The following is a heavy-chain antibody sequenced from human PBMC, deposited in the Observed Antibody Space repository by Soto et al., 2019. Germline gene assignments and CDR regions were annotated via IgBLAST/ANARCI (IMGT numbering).Heavy chain of an antibody. V-gene: IGHV1-2*02. Sequence: QVQLVQSGAEVKKPGASVKVSCKASGYIFTGYYMHWLRQAPGQGLEWMGWFNPNSGGTKYAQKFQGRVTMTNDTSINTAYMELSGLISDDTAVYYCARGDFDSSANYYAGWFDPWGQGTPVTVSS. CDR1: GYIFTGYY. CDR2: FNPNSGGT. J-gene: IGHJ5*02. CDR3: ARGDFDSSANYYAGWFDP. D-gene: IGHD3-22*01.